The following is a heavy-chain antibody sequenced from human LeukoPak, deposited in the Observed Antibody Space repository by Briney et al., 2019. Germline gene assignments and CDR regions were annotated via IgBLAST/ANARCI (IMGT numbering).Heavy chain of an antibody. CDR3: ARGRYDFWSGYLTLFDY. CDR2: IYYSGST. D-gene: IGHD3-3*01. V-gene: IGHV4-39*07. Sequence: SETLSLTCTVSGGSISSSSYYWGWIRQPPGKGLEWIGSIYYSGSTYYNPSLKSRVTISVDTSRNQFSLKLSSVTAADTAVYYCARGRYDFWSGYLTLFDYWGQGTLVTVSS. CDR1: GGSISSSSYY. J-gene: IGHJ4*02.